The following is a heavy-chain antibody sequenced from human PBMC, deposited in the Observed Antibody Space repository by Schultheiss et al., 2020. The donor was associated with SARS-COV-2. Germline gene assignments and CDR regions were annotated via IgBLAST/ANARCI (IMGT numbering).Heavy chain of an antibody. CDR1: GGTFSSYA. J-gene: IGHJ3*02. D-gene: IGHD2-15*01. CDR2: IIPIFGTA. V-gene: IGHV1-69*13. CDR3: AREVVAATMGNEKHDAFDI. Sequence: SVKVSCKASGGTFSSYAISWVRQAPGQGLEWMGGIIPIFGTANYAQKFQGRVTITADESTSTAYMELSSLRSEDTAVYYCAREVVAATMGNEKHDAFDIWGQGTMVTVSS.